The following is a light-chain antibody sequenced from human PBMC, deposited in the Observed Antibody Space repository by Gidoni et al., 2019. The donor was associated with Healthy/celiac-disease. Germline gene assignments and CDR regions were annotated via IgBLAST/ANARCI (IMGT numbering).Light chain of an antibody. Sequence: SSELTQDPAVSVALGQTVRRTCQGDSLRSYYASWYQQKPGQAPVLVIYGKNNRPSGIPDRFSGSSSGNTASLNITGAQAEDEADYYCNSRDSSGNHLVFGGGTKLTVL. CDR2: GKN. V-gene: IGLV3-19*01. CDR3: NSRDSSGNHLV. CDR1: SLRSYY. J-gene: IGLJ2*01.